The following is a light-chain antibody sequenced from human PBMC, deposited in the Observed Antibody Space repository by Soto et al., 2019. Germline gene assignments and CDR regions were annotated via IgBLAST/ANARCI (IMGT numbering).Light chain of an antibody. Sequence: DIQMTQSPYTLSASVGDRVTITCRASHSISTWLAWYLQKPGKAPKLLMYKASTLESGFPSRFSGSGSGTEFALTIRRVQSDDFATYYCQQYNNYPYTFGQGTKLQIK. CDR2: KAS. CDR1: HSISTW. V-gene: IGKV1-5*03. CDR3: QQYNNYPYT. J-gene: IGKJ2*01.